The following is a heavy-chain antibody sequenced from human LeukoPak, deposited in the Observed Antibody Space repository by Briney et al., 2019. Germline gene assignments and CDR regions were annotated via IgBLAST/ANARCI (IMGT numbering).Heavy chain of an antibody. D-gene: IGHD4-17*01. V-gene: IGHV3-74*01. J-gene: IGHJ4*02. CDR2: INTDGSST. Sequence: SRINTDGSSTSYADSVKGRFTISRDNAKNTLYLQMDSLGAEDTAVYYCARDWETTVTRFDYWGQGTLVTVSS. CDR3: ARDWETTVTRFDY.